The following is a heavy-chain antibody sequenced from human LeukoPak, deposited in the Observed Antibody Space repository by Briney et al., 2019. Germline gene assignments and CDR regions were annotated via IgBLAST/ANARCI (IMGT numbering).Heavy chain of an antibody. D-gene: IGHD1-26*01. CDR2: FRSSRGTI. CDR1: GFSISTYE. J-gene: IGHJ3*02. V-gene: IGHV3-48*03. Sequence: GGSLRLSCAAAGFSISTYEMNWVRQAPGKGLEWVSYFRSSRGTIYYADSVRGRFTVSGDSAKNSLYLQMNSLRADDTAVYYCARGTLLNAFDIWGQGTMVTVSS. CDR3: ARGTLLNAFDI.